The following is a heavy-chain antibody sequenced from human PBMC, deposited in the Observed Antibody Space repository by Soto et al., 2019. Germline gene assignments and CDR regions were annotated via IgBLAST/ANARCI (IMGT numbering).Heavy chain of an antibody. CDR3: ARGVSFYYDILTGYYNSYNWFDP. Sequence: SETLSLTCAVYGGSFSGYYWSWIRQPPGKGLEWIGEINHSGSTNYNPSLKSRVTISVDTSKNQFSLKLSSVTAADTAVYYCARGVSFYYDILTGYYNSYNWFDPWGQGTLVTVSS. J-gene: IGHJ5*02. CDR2: INHSGST. D-gene: IGHD3-9*01. CDR1: GGSFSGYY. V-gene: IGHV4-34*01.